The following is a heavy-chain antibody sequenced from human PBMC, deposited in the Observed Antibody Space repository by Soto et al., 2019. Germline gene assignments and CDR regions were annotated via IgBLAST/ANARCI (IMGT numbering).Heavy chain of an antibody. J-gene: IGHJ4*02. CDR1: GGSFSGYY. CDR3: ARENYYGSGSPLF. CDR2: INHSGST. Sequence: PSETLSLTCAVYGGSFSGYYWSWIRQPPGKGLEWIGEINHSGSTNYNPSLKSRVTISVDTSKNQFSLKLSSVTAADTAVYYCARENYYGSGSPLFWGQGTLVTVSS. D-gene: IGHD3-10*01. V-gene: IGHV4-34*01.